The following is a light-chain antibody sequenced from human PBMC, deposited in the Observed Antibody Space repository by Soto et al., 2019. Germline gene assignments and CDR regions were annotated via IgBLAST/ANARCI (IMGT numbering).Light chain of an antibody. CDR2: KAS. Sequence: DIQMTQSPSTLSASVGDRVTITCRASQPITNWLAWYQQKPGKVPKLLIYKASTLERDVPSRFDGSGYGTEFTLTISSLQHDDFATYLCQKHNTYPSFGPGTKVYIE. CDR3: QKHNTYPS. V-gene: IGKV1-5*03. CDR1: QPITNW. J-gene: IGKJ3*01.